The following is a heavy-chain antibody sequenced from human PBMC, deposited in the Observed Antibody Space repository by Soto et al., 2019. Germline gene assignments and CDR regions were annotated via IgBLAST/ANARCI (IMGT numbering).Heavy chain of an antibody. CDR2: IYWAEDK. CDR3: AGWNYESGLDV. V-gene: IGHV2-5*02. D-gene: IGHD1-7*01. J-gene: IGHJ6*02. Sequence: QITLKESGPTLVRPTQTLTLTCSFSGFSLNTNGMGVGWIRQPPGKALEWLAFIYWAEDKRYSPSLKTSHTVSTHTPKSEVVLTPANLDPLGTGTCCCAGWNYESGLDVWGQGTTVTVSS. CDR1: GFSLNTNGMG.